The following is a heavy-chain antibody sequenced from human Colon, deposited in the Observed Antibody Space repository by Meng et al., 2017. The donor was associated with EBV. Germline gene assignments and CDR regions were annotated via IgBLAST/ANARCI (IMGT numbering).Heavy chain of an antibody. V-gene: IGHV7-4-1*02. CDR1: GYAFMNCT. Sequence: QVDLLKCGVELKRSWPSMNVSRKAYGYAFMNCTINWGRQAPGQGLEWMGWLNTHTGNPTYGQGFTGRFVLSSDTSVSTANLQISSLKAEDTAVYYCARGGPYPDSSGFHWYFDLWGRGTLVTVSS. D-gene: IGHD3-22*01. J-gene: IGHJ2*01. CDR2: LNTHTGNP. CDR3: ARGGPYPDSSGFHWYFDL.